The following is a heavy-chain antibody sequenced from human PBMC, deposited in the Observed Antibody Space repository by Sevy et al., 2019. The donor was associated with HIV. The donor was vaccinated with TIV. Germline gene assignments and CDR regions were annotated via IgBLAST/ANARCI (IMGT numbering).Heavy chain of an antibody. Sequence: GGSLRLSCAASGFTFSDYAMHWVRQAPGKGLEWVVVIWYDGSNKYYVDSVKGRFTISRDNSKNMLYLQMNSLRAEDTAVYYWATYSVNYYYGMDVWGQGTTVTVSS. CDR1: GFTFSDYA. J-gene: IGHJ6*02. CDR2: IWYDGSNK. V-gene: IGHV3-33*01. D-gene: IGHD1-26*01. CDR3: ATYSVNYYYGMDV.